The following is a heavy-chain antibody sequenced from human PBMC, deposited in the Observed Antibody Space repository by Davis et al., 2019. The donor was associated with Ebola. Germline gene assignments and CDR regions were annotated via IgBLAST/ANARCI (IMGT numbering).Heavy chain of an antibody. CDR3: ARDRRRDGYNCLDY. CDR1: GFTFSSYS. CDR2: ISSSSSYI. D-gene: IGHD5-24*01. Sequence: GESLKISCAASGFTFSSYSMNWVRQAPGKGLEWVSSISSSSSYIYYADSVKGRFTISRDNAKNSLYLQMNSLRAEDTAVYYCARDRRRDGYNCLDYWGQGTLVTVSS. V-gene: IGHV3-21*01. J-gene: IGHJ4*02.